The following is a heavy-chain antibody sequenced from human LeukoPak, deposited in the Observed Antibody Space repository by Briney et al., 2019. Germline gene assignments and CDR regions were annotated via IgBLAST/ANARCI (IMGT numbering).Heavy chain of an antibody. V-gene: IGHV4-59*08. D-gene: IGHD5-24*01. Sequence: SETLSLTCTVSGGSISSYYWSWIRQPPGKGLEWIGYIYYSGSTNYNPSLKSRVTISVDTSKNQFSLKLSSVTAADTAVYYCARGGCLQIPYYFDYLGEGTLVTVSS. CDR2: IYYSGST. CDR1: GGSISSYY. J-gene: IGHJ4*02. CDR3: ARGGCLQIPYYFDY.